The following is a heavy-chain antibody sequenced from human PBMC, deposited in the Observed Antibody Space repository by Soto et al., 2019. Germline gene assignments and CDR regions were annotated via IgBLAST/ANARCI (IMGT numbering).Heavy chain of an antibody. D-gene: IGHD3-3*01. J-gene: IGHJ5*02. CDR3: ARTYTIFGVVLGPGWFDP. Sequence: PGVSLKICWKGSGYSCTSYWIGCVRQMQGKGLEWVGIIYPGDSDTRYSPSFQGQVTTSADKSISTAYLQWSSLKASDTAMHYCARTYTIFGVVLGPGWFDPWGQRTLVTVSS. V-gene: IGHV5-51*01. CDR2: IYPGDSDT. CDR1: GYSCTSYW.